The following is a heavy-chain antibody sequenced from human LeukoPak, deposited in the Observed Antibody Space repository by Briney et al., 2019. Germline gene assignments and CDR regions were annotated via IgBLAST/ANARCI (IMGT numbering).Heavy chain of an antibody. CDR2: IYHSGST. Sequence: SETLSLTCTVSAYSISSGYYWGWIRQPPGKGLECIGTIYHSGSTYYNPSLKSRVTISVDTSKNQFSLRLSSVTAADTAVYYCARSDGYGLVGIWGQGTMVTVSS. CDR1: AYSISSGYY. D-gene: IGHD3-10*01. V-gene: IGHV4-38-2*02. J-gene: IGHJ3*02. CDR3: ARSDGYGLVGI.